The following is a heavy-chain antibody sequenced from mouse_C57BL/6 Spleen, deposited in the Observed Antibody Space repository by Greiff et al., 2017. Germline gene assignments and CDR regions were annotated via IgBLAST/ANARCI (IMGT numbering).Heavy chain of an antibody. V-gene: IGHV5-17*01. CDR1: GFTFSDYG. CDR3: ARTYGSSYDYFDY. D-gene: IGHD1-1*01. J-gene: IGHJ2*01. CDR2: ISSGSSTI. Sequence: EVMLVASGGGLVKPGGSLKLSCAASGFTFSDYGMHWVRQAPEKGLEWVAYISSGSSTIYYADTVKGRFTISRDNAKNTLFLQMTSLRSEDTAMYYCARTYGSSYDYFDYWGQGTTLTVSS.